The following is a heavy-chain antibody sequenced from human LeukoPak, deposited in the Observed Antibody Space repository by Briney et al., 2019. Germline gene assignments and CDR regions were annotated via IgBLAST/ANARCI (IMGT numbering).Heavy chain of an antibody. CDR1: GFTFRDYA. V-gene: IGHV3-49*04. CDR3: ARDFSRGLAAILDY. D-gene: IGHD2-15*01. CDR2: IRSKVHGGTA. J-gene: IGHJ4*02. Sequence: GGSLRLSCTTSGFTFRDYAMTWVRQVPGKGLEWVGFIRSKVHGGTAGYDASVKGRFTISRDESKSIAYLQMDSLKTEDTAVYYCARDFSRGLAAILDYWGQGTLVTVSS.